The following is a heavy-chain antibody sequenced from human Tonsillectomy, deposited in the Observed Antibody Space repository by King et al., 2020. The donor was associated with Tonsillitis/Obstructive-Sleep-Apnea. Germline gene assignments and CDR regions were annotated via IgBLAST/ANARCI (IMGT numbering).Heavy chain of an antibody. CDR1: GGSFSGYY. CDR3: ARRQKLPFGY. J-gene: IGHJ4*02. D-gene: IGHD3-10*01. CDR2: INHSGST. Sequence: VQLQQWGAGLLKPSETLSLTCAVYGGSFSGYYCSWIRQPPGKGLEWIGEINHSGSTNYNPSLKSRVTISVDTSKNQCSLKLSSVTAADTAVYYCARRQKLPFGYGGQGTLVTVSS. V-gene: IGHV4-34*01.